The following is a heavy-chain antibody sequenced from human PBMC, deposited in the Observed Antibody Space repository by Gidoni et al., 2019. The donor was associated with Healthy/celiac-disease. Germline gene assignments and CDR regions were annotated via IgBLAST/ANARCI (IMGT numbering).Heavy chain of an antibody. CDR2: IRSKANSDAT. D-gene: IGHD6-19*01. Sequence: EVQLVESGGGLVQPGGSLKLSCAASGFTFSGSAMHWVRQASGKGLEWVGRIRSKANSDATAYAASVKGRFTISRDDSKNTAYLQMNSLKTEDTAVYYCTSSGWYEDIYWGQGTLVTVSS. J-gene: IGHJ4*02. V-gene: IGHV3-73*02. CDR3: TSSGWYEDIY. CDR1: GFTFSGSA.